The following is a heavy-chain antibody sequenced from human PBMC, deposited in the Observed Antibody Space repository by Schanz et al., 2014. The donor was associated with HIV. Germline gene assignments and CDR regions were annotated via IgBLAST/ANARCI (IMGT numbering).Heavy chain of an antibody. CDR1: GFTISSNY. CDR2: VYIGDST. Sequence: EVPLVETGGCLIQPGGSLRLSCAVSGFTISSNYMSWVRQAPGKGLEWVSVVYIGDSTFYANSVKGRFTISRDDSKNTLYLQMNSLRAEDTAMYYCAAGLIRYYFDYWGQGTLVTVSS. J-gene: IGHJ4*02. D-gene: IGHD2-21*01. V-gene: IGHV3-53*02. CDR3: AAGLIRYYFDY.